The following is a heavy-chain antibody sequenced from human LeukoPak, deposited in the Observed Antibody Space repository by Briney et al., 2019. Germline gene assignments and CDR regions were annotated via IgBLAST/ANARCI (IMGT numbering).Heavy chain of an antibody. CDR3: ARAEVGATTDY. D-gene: IGHD1-26*01. J-gene: IGHJ4*02. V-gene: IGHV4-34*01. CDR2: INHSGST. CDR1: GGSFSGYY. Sequence: PSETLSLTCAVYGGSFSGYYWSWIRQPPGKGLEWIGEINHSGSTNYNPSLKSRVTISVDTSKNQFSLKLSSMTAADMAVYYCARAEVGATTDYWGQGTLVTVSS.